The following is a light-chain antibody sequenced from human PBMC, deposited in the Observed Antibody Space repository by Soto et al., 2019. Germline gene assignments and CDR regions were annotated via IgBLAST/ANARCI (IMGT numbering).Light chain of an antibody. CDR1: QGISSY. CDR3: QQLNSYPLT. J-gene: IGKJ4*01. Sequence: IQLTQSLSSLSASVGDRVTITCRASQGISSYLAWYQQKPGKAPKLLIYAASTLQSGASSRFRGSGSGTDFTLTISSLQSEDFATYYCQQLNSYPLTFGGGTKVDIK. V-gene: IGKV1-9*01. CDR2: AAS.